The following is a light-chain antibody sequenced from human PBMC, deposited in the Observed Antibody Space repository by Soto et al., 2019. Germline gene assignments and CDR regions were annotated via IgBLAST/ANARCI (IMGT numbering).Light chain of an antibody. CDR3: QQYNNWPIT. Sequence: EIVLTQSPATLSVSPGERGTLSCRASESVSGDLAWYHHKPGQAPSLLIYDASTRALDTPARFAGSGAGTEFTLTISSLQSEDFAVYFCQQYNNWPITFGQGTRLEI. V-gene: IGKV3-15*01. CDR2: DAS. J-gene: IGKJ5*01. CDR1: ESVSGD.